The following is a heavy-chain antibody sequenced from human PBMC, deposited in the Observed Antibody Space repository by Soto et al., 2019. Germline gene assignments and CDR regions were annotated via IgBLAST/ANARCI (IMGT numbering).Heavy chain of an antibody. J-gene: IGHJ5*02. CDR1: GYTFTSYG. V-gene: IGHV1-18*01. D-gene: IGHD2-21*02. Sequence: ASVKVSCKASGYTFTSYGISWVRQAPGQGLEWMGWISAYNGNTNYAQKIQGRVTMTTDTSTSTAYMELRSLRSDDTAVYYCARAYCGGDCTNWFDPWGQGTLVTVSS. CDR2: ISAYNGNT. CDR3: ARAYCGGDCTNWFDP.